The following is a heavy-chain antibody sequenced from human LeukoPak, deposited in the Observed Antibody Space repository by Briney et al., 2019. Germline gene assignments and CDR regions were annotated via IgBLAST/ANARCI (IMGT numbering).Heavy chain of an antibody. J-gene: IGHJ4*02. CDR1: GFTFSSYS. CDR2: ISGSGGST. Sequence: GGSLRLSCAASGFTFSSYSMNWVRQAPGKGLEWVSAISGSGGSTYYADSVKGRFTISRDNSKNTLHPQMNSLRAEDTAVYYCATEEAYYYDSSGYYYTRYWGQGTLVTVSS. D-gene: IGHD3-22*01. CDR3: ATEEAYYYDSSGYYYTRY. V-gene: IGHV3-23*01.